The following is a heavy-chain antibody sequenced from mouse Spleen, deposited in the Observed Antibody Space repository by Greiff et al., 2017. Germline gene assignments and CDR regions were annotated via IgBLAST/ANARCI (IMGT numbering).Heavy chain of an antibody. Sequence: EVKLMESGPGLVKPSQSLSLTCSVTGYSITSGYYWNWIRQFPGNKLEWMGYISYDGSNNYNPSLKNRISITRDTSKNQFFLKLNSVTTEDTATYYCARVTTVVARDWGQGTTLTVSS. CDR2: ISYDGSN. CDR3: ARVTTVVARD. CDR1: GYSITSGYY. J-gene: IGHJ2*01. D-gene: IGHD1-1*01. V-gene: IGHV3-6*01.